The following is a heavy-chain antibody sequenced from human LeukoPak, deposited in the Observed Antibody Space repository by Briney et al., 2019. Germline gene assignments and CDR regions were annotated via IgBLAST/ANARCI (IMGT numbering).Heavy chain of an antibody. Sequence: GGSLRLSCAASGFTFSSYAMSWVRQAPGKGLEWVSAISGSGGSTYYADSVKGRFTISRDNSKNTLYLQMNSLRAEDTAVYYCAKDIVVQRYSSSGLDYWGQGTLVTVSS. CDR2: ISGSGGST. J-gene: IGHJ4*02. CDR1: GFTFSSYA. V-gene: IGHV3-23*01. CDR3: AKDIVVQRYSSSGLDY. D-gene: IGHD6-13*01.